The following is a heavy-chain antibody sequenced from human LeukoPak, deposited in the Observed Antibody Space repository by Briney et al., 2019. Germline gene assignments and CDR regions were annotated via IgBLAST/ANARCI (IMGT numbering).Heavy chain of an antibody. V-gene: IGHV3-21*01. J-gene: IGHJ4*02. D-gene: IGHD3-10*01. CDR1: GFTFSDYY. CDR2: ISSSTGYI. Sequence: GGSLRLSCAASGFTFSDYYMNWVRQAPGKGLEWVSSISSSTGYIHYADSVRGRFTISRDNAKSSVYLQMNSLRAEDTAVYYCATDPWQGRGLLDYWGQGTLVTVSS. CDR3: ATDPWQGRGLLDY.